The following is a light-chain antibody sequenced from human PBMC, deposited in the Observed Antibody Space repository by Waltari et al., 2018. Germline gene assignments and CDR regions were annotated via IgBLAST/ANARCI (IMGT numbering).Light chain of an antibody. CDR1: QSISGS. V-gene: IGKV1-39*01. CDR3: LQTYTTPLT. J-gene: IGKJ4*01. CDR2: AAS. Sequence: DIQMTQSPSSLSASVGDRVTITCRASQSISGSLHWYQQKLGKAPKLLIYAASSLQRGVPSRFSGSASGTYFTLPISSLQPEDFATYYCLQTYTTPLTFGGGTNVEIK.